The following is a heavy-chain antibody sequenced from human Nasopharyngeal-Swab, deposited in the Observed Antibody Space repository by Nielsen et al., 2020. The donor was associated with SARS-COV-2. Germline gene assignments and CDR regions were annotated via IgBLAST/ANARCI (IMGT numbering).Heavy chain of an antibody. Sequence: GGSLRLSCAASGFTFDDYAMHWVRQAPGKGLEWVSGISWNSGSIGYADSVKGRFTISRDNAKNSLYLQMNSLRAEDTALYYCAKDPFHYYGDYYGMDVWGQGTTVTVSS. J-gene: IGHJ6*02. D-gene: IGHD3-10*01. CDR2: ISWNSGSI. V-gene: IGHV3-9*01. CDR3: AKDPFHYYGDYYGMDV. CDR1: GFTFDDYA.